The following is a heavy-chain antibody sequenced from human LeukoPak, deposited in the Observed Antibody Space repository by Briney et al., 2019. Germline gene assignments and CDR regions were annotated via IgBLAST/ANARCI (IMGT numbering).Heavy chain of an antibody. Sequence: SETLSLTCSVSGGSISDTTYFWGWIRQPPGKGLEWVGSIYSSGSTYYNPSLKSRVTVSIDTSRNQFSLKLTSVAAAETAVYYCARSGYYDILSGYLYFFDYWGQGTLVTVSS. J-gene: IGHJ4*02. D-gene: IGHD3-9*01. CDR1: GGSISDTTYF. CDR2: IYSSGST. V-gene: IGHV4-39*01. CDR3: ARSGYYDILSGYLYFFDY.